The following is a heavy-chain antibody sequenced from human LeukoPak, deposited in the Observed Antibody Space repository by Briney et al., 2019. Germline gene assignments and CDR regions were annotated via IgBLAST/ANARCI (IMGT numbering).Heavy chain of an antibody. CDR3: ARGRRLFMIFGGSFDP. V-gene: IGHV4-59*01. Sequence: KSSETLSLTCTVSGGSISSDDWSWIRQPPGKRLEWIGYVYNSGSTNYNPSLKSRVTISIATSKYQFSLKLSPVTAADTAVYYCARGRRLFMIFGGSFDPWGQGTLVTVSS. D-gene: IGHD3/OR15-3a*01. CDR2: VYNSGST. CDR1: GGSISSDD. J-gene: IGHJ5*02.